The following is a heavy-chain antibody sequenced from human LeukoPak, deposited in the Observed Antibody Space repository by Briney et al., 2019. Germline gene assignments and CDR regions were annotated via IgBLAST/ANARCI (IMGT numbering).Heavy chain of an antibody. CDR2: IYYSGST. CDR1: GGSISSGGYY. Sequence: SETLSLTCTVSGGSISSGGYYWSWIRQHPGKGPEWIGYIYYSGSTYYNPSLKSRVTLSVDTSKNQFSLKLSSVTAADTAVYYCARSNYDSSGWANAFDIWGQGTMVTVSS. V-gene: IGHV4-31*03. D-gene: IGHD3-22*01. CDR3: ARSNYDSSGWANAFDI. J-gene: IGHJ3*02.